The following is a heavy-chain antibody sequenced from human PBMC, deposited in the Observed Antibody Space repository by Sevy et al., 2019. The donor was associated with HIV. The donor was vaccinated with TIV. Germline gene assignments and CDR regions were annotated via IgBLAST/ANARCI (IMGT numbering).Heavy chain of an antibody. D-gene: IGHD2-8*01. J-gene: IGHJ4*02. V-gene: IGHV3-23*01. CDR3: AREGGTRPHDY. CDR2: VSFGCGKI. Sequence: GGSLRLSCAASGFAFYDYSMSWIRQAPGKGLEWVATVSFGCGKINYADSVKGRFTISRDNSKNSFYLQMDNLRVEDTALYYCAREGGTRPHDYWGQGTRVTVSS. CDR1: GFAFYDYS.